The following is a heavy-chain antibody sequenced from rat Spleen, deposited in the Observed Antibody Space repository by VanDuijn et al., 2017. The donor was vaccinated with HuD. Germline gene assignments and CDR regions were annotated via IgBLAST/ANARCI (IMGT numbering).Heavy chain of an antibody. CDR2: ISYEGSST. J-gene: IGHJ2*01. Sequence: EVQLVESGGGLVPPGRSLKLSCAASGFTFSSYGMAWVRQAPTKGLEWVSTISYEGSSTYYGDSVKGRFTISRDNAKSTLYLQMNSLRSEDTATYYCARRADYYDGTYFYDYWGQGVMVTVSS. CDR3: ARRADYYDGTYFYDY. V-gene: IGHV5-29*01. D-gene: IGHD1-12*02. CDR1: GFTFSSYG.